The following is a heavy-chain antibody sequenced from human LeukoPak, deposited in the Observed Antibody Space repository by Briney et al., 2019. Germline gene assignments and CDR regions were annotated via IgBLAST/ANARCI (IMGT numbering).Heavy chain of an antibody. J-gene: IGHJ6*02. D-gene: IGHD1-26*01. CDR3: ARTFSESYYYYGMDV. CDR1: GGSISRYF. V-gene: IGHV4-59*01. CDR2: IYYSGTT. Sequence: SETLSLTCTVSGGSISRYFWSWIRQPPGKGLEWIAYIYYSGTTNYNPSLKSRVTISVDTSENQFSLKLNSVTAADTAVYYCARTFSESYYYYGMDVWGQGTTVTVSS.